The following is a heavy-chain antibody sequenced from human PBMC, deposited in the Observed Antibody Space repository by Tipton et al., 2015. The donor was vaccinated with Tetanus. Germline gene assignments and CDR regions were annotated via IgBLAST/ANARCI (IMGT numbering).Heavy chain of an antibody. D-gene: IGHD2-21*01. Sequence: LRLSCAASGFTFSTYAMTWVRQPPGKGLEWIGEIQRGGSTNYNPSLKSRVSMSLDTSKNQISLRLTSGTAADTAVYYCARSIPAGPVWPYEHWGQGTLVTVSS. V-gene: IGHV4-34*01. CDR3: ARSIPAGPVWPYEH. CDR2: IQRGGST. J-gene: IGHJ4*02. CDR1: GFTFSTYA.